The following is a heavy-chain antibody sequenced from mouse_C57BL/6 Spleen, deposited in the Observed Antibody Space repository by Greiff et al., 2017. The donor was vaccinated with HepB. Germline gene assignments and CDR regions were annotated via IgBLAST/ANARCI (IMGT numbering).Heavy chain of an antibody. V-gene: IGHV14-2*01. CDR3: ALTTVVAGDAMDY. CDR1: GFNIKDYY. Sequence: EVKLMESGAELVKPGASVKLSCTASGFNIKDYYMHWVKQRTEQGLEWIGRIDPEDGETKYAPKLQGKATITADTSSNTAYLQLSSLTSEDTAVYYRALTTVVAGDAMDYLSQGTSVTVSS. D-gene: IGHD1-1*01. J-gene: IGHJ4*01. CDR2: IDPEDGET.